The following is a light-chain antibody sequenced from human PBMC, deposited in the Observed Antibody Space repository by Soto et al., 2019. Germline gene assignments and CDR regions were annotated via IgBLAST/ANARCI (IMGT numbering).Light chain of an antibody. CDR2: DVS. Sequence: QSVLTQPRSVSGSPGQSVTISCTGTSSDVGGYNYVSWYQQHPGKAPKVMIYDVSKRPSGGPDRFSGSKSGHTASQTISGLQAEDEADYYCFLYVGTNTSDVFGIGTKVTAL. CDR3: FLYVGTNTSDV. CDR1: SSDVGGYNY. V-gene: IGLV2-11*01. J-gene: IGLJ1*01.